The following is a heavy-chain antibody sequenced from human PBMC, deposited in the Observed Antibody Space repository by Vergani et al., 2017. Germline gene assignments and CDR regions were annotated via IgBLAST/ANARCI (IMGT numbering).Heavy chain of an antibody. J-gene: IGHJ5*02. Sequence: EVQLLESGGGLVQPGGSLRLSCAASGFTFSSYAMSWVRQAPGKGLEWVSVIGGSGGSTYYADSVKGRFTISRDNSKNTLYLQMNSLRAEDTAVYYCAKDDYGDSLGIDPWGQGTLVTVSS. CDR2: IGGSGGST. V-gene: IGHV3-23*01. D-gene: IGHD4-17*01. CDR1: GFTFSSYA. CDR3: AKDDYGDSLGIDP.